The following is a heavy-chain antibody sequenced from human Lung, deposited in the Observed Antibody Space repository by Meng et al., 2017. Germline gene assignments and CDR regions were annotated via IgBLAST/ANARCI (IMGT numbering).Heavy chain of an antibody. V-gene: IGHV3-23*01. J-gene: IGHJ4*02. CDR3: AKEIRPNDY. Sequence: VRLWGSGGGLVQAGVSLRLSCAVSGFTFSTAAMCLVRQAPGKGLEWVSSINIGGETTWFADSVKGRFTISRDNSKNTLYLQMNSLRAEDTAVYYCAKEIRPNDYWGQGTLVTVSS. CDR2: INIGGETT. CDR1: GFTFSTAA.